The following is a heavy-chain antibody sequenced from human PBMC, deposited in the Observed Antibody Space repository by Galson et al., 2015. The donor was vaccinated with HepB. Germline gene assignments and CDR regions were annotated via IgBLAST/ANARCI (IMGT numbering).Heavy chain of an antibody. Sequence: SLRLSCAASGFTFSSYAMHWVRQAPGKGLEWVAVISYDGSNKYYADSVKGRFTISRDNSKNTLYLQMNSLRAEDTAVYYCARVGDRDSSGWYREDHDAFDIWGQGTMVTVSS. D-gene: IGHD6-19*01. CDR1: GFTFSSYA. CDR2: ISYDGSNK. CDR3: ARVGDRDSSGWYREDHDAFDI. V-gene: IGHV3-30*04. J-gene: IGHJ3*02.